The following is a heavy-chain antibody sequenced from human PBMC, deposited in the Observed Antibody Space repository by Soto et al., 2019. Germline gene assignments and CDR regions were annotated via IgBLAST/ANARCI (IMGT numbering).Heavy chain of an antibody. V-gene: IGHV6-1*01. CDR3: AKGDNLGPKTGYAFDP. CDR2: TYSGSKWYN. CDR1: GDSVSSNTAS. Sequence: SQTLSLTCAISGDSVSSNTASWNWVRQSPSRGLEWLGRTYSGSKWYNDYAVSVKSRIIIDPDTSKNQFSLQLNSVTPEDTAVYYCAKGDNLGPKTGYAFDPWGQGILVTVSS. J-gene: IGHJ5*02. D-gene: IGHD5-12*01.